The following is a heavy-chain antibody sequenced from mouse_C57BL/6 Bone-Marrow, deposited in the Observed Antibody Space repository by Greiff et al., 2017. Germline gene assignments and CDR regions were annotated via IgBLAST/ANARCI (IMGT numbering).Heavy chain of an antibody. V-gene: IGHV5-17*01. CDR3: ASGGEREY. CDR2: ISSGSSTI. J-gene: IGHJ2*01. CDR1: GFTFSDYG. Sequence: EVQRVESVGGLVKPGGSLKLSCAASGFTFSDYGMHWVRQAPETGLEWVAYISSGSSTIYYADTVKGRFTISRDNAKNTLFLPMTSLRSEDTAMYYCASGGEREYWGKGTTLTVSS.